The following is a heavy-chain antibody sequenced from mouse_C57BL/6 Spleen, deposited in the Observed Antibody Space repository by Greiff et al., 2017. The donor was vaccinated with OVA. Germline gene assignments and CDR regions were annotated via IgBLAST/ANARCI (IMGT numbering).Heavy chain of an antibody. Sequence: QVQLKESGPELVKPGASVKISCKASGYTFTDYYINWVKQRPGQGLEWIGWIYPGSGNTKYNEKFKGKATLTVDTSSSTAYMQLSSLTSEDSAVYFCARKEDYYGSSYVVFDYWGQGTTLTVSS. V-gene: IGHV1-84*01. CDR1: GYTFTDYY. D-gene: IGHD1-1*01. CDR2: IYPGSGNT. CDR3: ARKEDYYGSSYVVFDY. J-gene: IGHJ2*01.